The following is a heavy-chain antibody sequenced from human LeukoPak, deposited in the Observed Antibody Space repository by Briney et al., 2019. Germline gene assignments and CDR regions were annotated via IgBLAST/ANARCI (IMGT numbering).Heavy chain of an antibody. CDR3: AKGGLSDRRFEY. V-gene: IGHV3-23*01. J-gene: IGHJ4*02. CDR2: ISGGGGTR. Sequence: QPGASLRLSCAASEFTFSSSVMSWVRQAPGKGLEWVSVISGGGGTRYYADSVKGRFTISGDNSKNTLYLQMNSLRADDTAIYYCAKGGLSDRRFEYWGQGTLVTVSS. CDR1: EFTFSSSV. D-gene: IGHD3-16*02.